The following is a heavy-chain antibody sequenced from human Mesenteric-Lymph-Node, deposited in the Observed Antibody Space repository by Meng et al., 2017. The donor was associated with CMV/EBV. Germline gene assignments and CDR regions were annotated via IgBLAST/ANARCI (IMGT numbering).Heavy chain of an antibody. V-gene: IGHV3-21*01. J-gene: IGHJ6*02. D-gene: IGHD3-3*01. CDR2: ISSSSSYI. CDR1: GFTFSSYS. CDR3: TRDNDFWSGYYSAYYYGMDV. Sequence: GESLKISCAASGFTFSSYSMNWVRQAPGKGLEWVSSISSSSSYIYYADSVKGRFTISRDNAKNTLYLQMNSLRAEDTAVYYCTRDNDFWSGYYSAYYYGMDVWGQGTTVTVSS.